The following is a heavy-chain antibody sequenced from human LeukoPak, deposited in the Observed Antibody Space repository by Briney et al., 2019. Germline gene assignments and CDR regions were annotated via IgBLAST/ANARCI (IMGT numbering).Heavy chain of an antibody. CDR3: ARVLRGGIDY. V-gene: IGHV1-2*02. Sequence: ASVKVSCKASGYTFTGYYIHWVRQAPGQGLEWMGWINPNSGGTDYAQKFQGRVTMTTDTSTSTAYMELRSLRSDDTAVYYCARVLRGGIDYWGQGTLVTVSS. J-gene: IGHJ4*02. D-gene: IGHD1-26*01. CDR2: INPNSGGT. CDR1: GYTFTGYY.